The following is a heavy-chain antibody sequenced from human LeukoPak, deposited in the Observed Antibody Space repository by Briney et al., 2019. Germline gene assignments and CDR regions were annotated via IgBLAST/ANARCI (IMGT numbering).Heavy chain of an antibody. Sequence: ASVKVSCKASGYTFTSYGISWVRQAPGQGLEWMGWISAYNGNTNYAQKLQGRVTMTTDTSTSTACMELRSLRSDDTAVYYCARGEGDIVATIMDYWGQGTLVTVSS. J-gene: IGHJ4*02. CDR3: ARGEGDIVATIMDY. V-gene: IGHV1-18*01. CDR1: GYTFTSYG. D-gene: IGHD5-12*01. CDR2: ISAYNGNT.